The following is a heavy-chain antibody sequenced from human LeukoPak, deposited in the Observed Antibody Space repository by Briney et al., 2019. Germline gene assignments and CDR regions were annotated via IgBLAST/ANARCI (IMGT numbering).Heavy chain of an antibody. CDR3: ARDPGSSSHDWYFDL. V-gene: IGHV3-74*01. J-gene: IGHJ2*01. CDR1: EFTFSSNW. Sequence: GGSLRLSCAASEFTFSSNWMNWVRQAPGKGLVWVSRINSDGTATSYADSVKGRFTISRDNAKNTLYLEMGSLRVDDTAVYYRARDPGSSSHDWYFDLWGPGTLVTVSS. CDR2: INSDGTAT. D-gene: IGHD6-6*01.